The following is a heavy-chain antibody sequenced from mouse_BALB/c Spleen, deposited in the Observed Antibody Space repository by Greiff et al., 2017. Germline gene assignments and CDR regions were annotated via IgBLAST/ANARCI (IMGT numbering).Heavy chain of an antibody. Sequence: GGGLVQPKGSLKLSCAASGFTFNTNAMNWVRQAPGKGLEWVARIRSKSNNYATYYADSVKDRFTISRDDSQSMLYLQMNNLKTEDTAMYYCVRDGNYGYWYFDVWGAGTTVTVSS. CDR1: GFTFNTNA. CDR2: IRSKSNNYAT. D-gene: IGHD2-1*01. CDR3: VRDGNYGYWYFDV. V-gene: IGHV10S3*01. J-gene: IGHJ1*01.